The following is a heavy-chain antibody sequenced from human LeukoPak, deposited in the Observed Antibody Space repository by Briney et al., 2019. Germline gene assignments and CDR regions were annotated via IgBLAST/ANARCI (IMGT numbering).Heavy chain of an antibody. CDR3: ARTSIAARPRYFDY. J-gene: IGHJ4*02. Sequence: TASETLSLTCTVSGGSISSYYWSWIRQPPGKGLEWIGYIYYSGSTNYNPSLKSRVTISVDTSKNQFSLKLSSVTAADTAVYYCARTSIAARPRYFDYWGQGTLVTVSS. D-gene: IGHD6-6*01. V-gene: IGHV4-59*01. CDR1: GGSISSYY. CDR2: IYYSGST.